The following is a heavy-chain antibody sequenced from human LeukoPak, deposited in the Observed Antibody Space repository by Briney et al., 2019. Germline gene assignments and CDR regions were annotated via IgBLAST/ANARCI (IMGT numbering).Heavy chain of an antibody. CDR1: GFTFSSYA. D-gene: IGHD4-17*01. V-gene: IGHV3-23*01. CDR2: ISGSGGST. J-gene: IGHJ4*02. CDR3: AKAQGSYYGDFDY. Sequence: GGSLRLSCAASGFTFSSYAMSWVRQAPGQGLEWGSAISGSGGSTYYADSVKGRFTISRDNSKNTLYLQMNSLRAEDTAVYYCAKAQGSYYGDFDYWGQGTLVTVSS.